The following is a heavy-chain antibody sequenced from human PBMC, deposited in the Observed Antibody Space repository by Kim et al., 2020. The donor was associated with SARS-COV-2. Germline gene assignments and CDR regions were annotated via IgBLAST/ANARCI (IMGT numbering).Heavy chain of an antibody. CDR2: IIPIFNTK. V-gene: IGHV1-69*13. D-gene: IGHD6-13*01. CDR3: AAGGMAAVETRFDY. J-gene: IGHJ4*02. Sequence: SVKVSCKASGGTFSGYGVSWVRQAPGQGLEWMGKIIPIFNTKDYVQNFQGRVTITADESTGTAFMEVRSLRSEDTAVYYCAAGGMAAVETRFDYWGQGTLVTVSS. CDR1: GGTFSGYG.